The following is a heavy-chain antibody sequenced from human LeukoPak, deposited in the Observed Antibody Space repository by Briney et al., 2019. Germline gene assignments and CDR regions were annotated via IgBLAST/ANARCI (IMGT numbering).Heavy chain of an antibody. D-gene: IGHD1-14*01. CDR2: IYYSGST. V-gene: IGHV4-39*01. J-gene: IGHJ4*02. CDR3: ARGRYRSDY. CDR1: GGSISSSSYY. Sequence: PSETLSLTCTVSGGSISSSSYYWGWIRQPPGKGLEWIGSIYYSGSTYYNPSLKSRVTISVDTSKNQFSLKLSSVTAADTAVYYCARGRYRSDYWGQGTLVTVSS.